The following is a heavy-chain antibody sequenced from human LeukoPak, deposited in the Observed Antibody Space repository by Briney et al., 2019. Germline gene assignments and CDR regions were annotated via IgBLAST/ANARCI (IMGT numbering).Heavy chain of an antibody. Sequence: PSETLSLTCSVSGGSISSSAYYWGWVRQPPGQGLEWIGSIYYSGNTYYNPSLKSPVTISIDTSKNQFSLKLSSVTAADTAVYYCARTPPQQQLVLGYFDYWGQGTLVTVSS. J-gene: IGHJ4*02. CDR3: ARTPPQQQLVLGYFDY. V-gene: IGHV4-39*07. D-gene: IGHD6-13*01. CDR1: GGSISSSAYY. CDR2: IYYSGNT.